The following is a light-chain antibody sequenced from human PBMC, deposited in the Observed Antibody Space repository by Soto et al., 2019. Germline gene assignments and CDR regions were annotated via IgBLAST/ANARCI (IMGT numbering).Light chain of an antibody. CDR1: QGVYNSY. J-gene: IGKJ1*01. Sequence: EIVLTQSPGTLSLSPGERATLSCRASQGVYNSYFAVYQQKPGQAPRPLIYGASSRATGTPDSFSGSGSGTDFTLTISSLEPEELAVYYCHQYGTSPRTFGQGTKVDTK. V-gene: IGKV3-20*01. CDR2: GAS. CDR3: HQYGTSPRT.